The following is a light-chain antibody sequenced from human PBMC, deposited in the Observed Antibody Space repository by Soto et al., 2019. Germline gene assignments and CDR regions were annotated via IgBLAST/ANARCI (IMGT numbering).Light chain of an antibody. CDR1: QSVSSSY. V-gene: IGKV3-20*01. CDR3: QQYHTSPLT. CDR2: GAS. J-gene: IGKJ1*01. Sequence: EIVLTQSPGTLSLSPGERAPFSCRASQSVSSSYIAWYQQKRGQAPRRLIYGASIRATGIPDRFSGSGSGTDFTLTISRLEPEDFALYYCQQYHTSPLTFGQGTKVDIK.